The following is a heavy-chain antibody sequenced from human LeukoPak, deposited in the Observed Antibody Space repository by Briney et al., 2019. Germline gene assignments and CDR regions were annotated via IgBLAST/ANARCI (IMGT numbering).Heavy chain of an antibody. J-gene: IGHJ6*02. Sequence: ASVKVSCKASGYTFTSYYMHWVRQAPGQGLEWMGWINPNSGGTNYAQKFQGWVTMTRDTSISTAYMELSRLRSDDTAVYYCARVGPINDYGGKDYYYYGMDVWGQGTTVTVSS. CDR1: GYTFTSYY. CDR3: ARVGPINDYGGKDYYYYGMDV. D-gene: IGHD4-23*01. V-gene: IGHV1-2*04. CDR2: INPNSGGT.